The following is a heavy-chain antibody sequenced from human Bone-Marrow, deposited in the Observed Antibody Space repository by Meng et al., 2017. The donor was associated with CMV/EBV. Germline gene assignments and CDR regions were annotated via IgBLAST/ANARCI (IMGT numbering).Heavy chain of an antibody. V-gene: IGHV4-39*07. CDR3: ALTTDNWFDP. J-gene: IGHJ5*02. Sequence: SETLSLTCTVSGGSMGRGTYHWAWIRQPPGKGLEWIGSIYYNGNTFYNPSLKSRVTISGDTSKNQFSLKVNSLTAADTAVYYCALTTDNWFDPWGHGPLVTCSS. CDR1: GGSMGRGTYH. D-gene: IGHD4-11*01. CDR2: IYYNGNT.